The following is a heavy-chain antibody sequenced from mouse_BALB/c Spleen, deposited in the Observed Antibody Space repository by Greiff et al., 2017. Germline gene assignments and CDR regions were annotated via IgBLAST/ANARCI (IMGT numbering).Heavy chain of an antibody. Sequence: DVKLVESGGGLVQPGGSRKLSCAASGFTFSSFGMHWVRQAPEKGLEWVAYISSGSSTIYYADTVKGRFTISRDTPKNTLFLQMTSLRSEDTAMYYCARSPYDGYPYYAMDYWGQGTSVTVSS. J-gene: IGHJ4*01. CDR2: ISSGSSTI. V-gene: IGHV5-17*02. CDR3: ARSPYDGYPYYAMDY. CDR1: GFTFSSFG. D-gene: IGHD2-3*01.